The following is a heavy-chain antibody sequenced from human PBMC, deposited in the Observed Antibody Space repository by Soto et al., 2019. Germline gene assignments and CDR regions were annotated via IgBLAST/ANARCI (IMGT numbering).Heavy chain of an antibody. CDR3: ARLSGSYYRANYFDY. CDR1: GGSVSSGNYY. CDR2: LYYSGST. V-gene: IGHV4-61*01. D-gene: IGHD3-10*01. J-gene: IGHJ4*02. Sequence: QVQLQESGPGLVKPSETLSLTCTVSGGSVSSGNYYWSWIRQPPGQGLEWIGYLYYSGSTNYNPSLKRRVTISVDTSKNQFSLKLSSVTAADTAVYYCARLSGSYYRANYFDYWGQGTLVTVSS.